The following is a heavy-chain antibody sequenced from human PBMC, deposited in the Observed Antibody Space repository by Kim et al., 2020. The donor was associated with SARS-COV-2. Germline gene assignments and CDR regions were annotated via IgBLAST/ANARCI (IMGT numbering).Heavy chain of an antibody. V-gene: IGHV3-30*18. J-gene: IGHJ6*03. CDR1: GFTFSSYG. Sequence: GGSLRLSCAASGFTFSSYGMHWVRQAPGKGLEWVAVISYDGSNKYYADSVKGRFTISRDNSKNTLYLQMNSLRAEDTAVYYCAKSPDYYDSSGYYFSYY. CDR3: AKSPDYYDSSGYYFSYY. D-gene: IGHD3-22*01. CDR2: ISYDGSNK.